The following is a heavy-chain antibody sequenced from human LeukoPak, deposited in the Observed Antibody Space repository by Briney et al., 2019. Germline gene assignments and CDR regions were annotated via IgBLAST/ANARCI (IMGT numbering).Heavy chain of an antibody. CDR1: GGSISSYY. V-gene: IGHV4-59*01. CDR2: IYYSGST. Sequence: PSETLSLTCIVSGGSISSYYWSWIRQPPGKGLEWIGYIYYSGSTNYNPSLKSRVTISVDTSKNQFSLKLSSVTAADTAVYYCARSYDILTGYHPDNWFDPWDQGTLVTVSS. J-gene: IGHJ5*02. D-gene: IGHD3-9*01. CDR3: ARSYDILTGYHPDNWFDP.